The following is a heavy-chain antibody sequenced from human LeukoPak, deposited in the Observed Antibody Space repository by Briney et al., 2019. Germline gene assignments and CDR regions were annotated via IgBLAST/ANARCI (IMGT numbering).Heavy chain of an antibody. V-gene: IGHV3-33*08. Sequence: GGSLRLSCAASGFTFSTYGMHWVRQAPGKGLEWVAIIWNDGSNKYYADSVKGRFTVSRDNSKNTLYLQVNSLRAEDTAVYYCARALFAGAFYGMDVWGQGTTVTVSS. CDR2: IWNDGSNK. D-gene: IGHD3-10*01. CDR1: GFTFSTYG. J-gene: IGHJ6*02. CDR3: ARALFAGAFYGMDV.